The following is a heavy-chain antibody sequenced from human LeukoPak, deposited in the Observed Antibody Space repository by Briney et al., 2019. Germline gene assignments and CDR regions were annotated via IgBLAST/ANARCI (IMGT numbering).Heavy chain of an antibody. D-gene: IGHD5-12*01. Sequence: GGSLRLSCAASGFTFSSYAMSWVRQAPGKGLEWVSVISNSGGSTYYADSVKGRFTISRDNSKNTLYLKMNSLRAEDTAVYYCAKARGHIVATHFDYGGQGTRVTVSS. CDR2: ISNSGGST. CDR1: GFTFSSYA. CDR3: AKARGHIVATHFDY. J-gene: IGHJ4*02. V-gene: IGHV3-23*01.